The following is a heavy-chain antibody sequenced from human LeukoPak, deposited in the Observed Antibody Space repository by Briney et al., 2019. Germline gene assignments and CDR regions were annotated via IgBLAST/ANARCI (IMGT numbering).Heavy chain of an antibody. J-gene: IGHJ6*02. CDR3: ARDNLHGSGNYRIFFYHYGLDV. CDR1: GFTFDDYA. D-gene: IGHD3-10*01. CDR2: VSGDGGTR. V-gene: IGHV3-43*02. Sequence: PGRSLRLSCAASGFTFDDYAMHWVRQAPGKGLEWVSVVSGDGGTRYYADSVKGRFTVSRDNSKKSLYLEMKSLNSADTALYFCARDNLHGSGNYRIFFYHYGLDVWGQGTTVTVSS.